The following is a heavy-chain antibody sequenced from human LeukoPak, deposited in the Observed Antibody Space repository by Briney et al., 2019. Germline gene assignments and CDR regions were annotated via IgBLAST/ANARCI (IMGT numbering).Heavy chain of an antibody. CDR3: ARGSPYSSGWSPALPLNWFDP. V-gene: IGHV4-59*01. CDR2: IYYSGST. D-gene: IGHD6-19*01. Sequence: SETLSLTCTVSGGSISSYYWSWIRQPPGKGLEWIGYIYYSGSTNYSPSLKSRVTISVDTSKNQFSLKLSSVTAADTAVYYCARGSPYSSGWSPALPLNWFDPWGQGTLVTVSS. CDR1: GGSISSYY. J-gene: IGHJ5*02.